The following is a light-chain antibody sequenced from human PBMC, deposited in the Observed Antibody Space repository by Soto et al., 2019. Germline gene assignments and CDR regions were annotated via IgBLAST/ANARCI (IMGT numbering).Light chain of an antibody. Sequence: ETEWSRAQTNWAVSRGDRGSLAGSSSQSISRYLAWYQQKPGQGPRRLIYDASNRATGIPARFSGSGAGTEFSLTVSSLQSADFAVYYCQQYNNWPPIIFGQGTRLEIK. CDR1: QSISRY. J-gene: IGKJ5*01. CDR2: DAS. CDR3: QQYNNWPPII. V-gene: IGKV3-15*01.